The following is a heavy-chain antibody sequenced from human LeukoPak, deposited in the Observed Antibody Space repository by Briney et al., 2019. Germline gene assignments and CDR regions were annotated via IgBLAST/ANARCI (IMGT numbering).Heavy chain of an antibody. CDR3: ARSAYCGGDCYRYYYYGMEV. D-gene: IGHD2-21*02. J-gene: IGHJ6*02. CDR2: VDYSGST. V-gene: IGHV4-30-4*01. Sequence: PSQTLSLTSTVSGGSICGGVYYGSWISLPPGKCLESNGYVDYSGSTYYRPSHMSRVTISVDTYKHQFSLKVSSVTAAEPAVYCCARSAYCGGDCYRYYYYGMEVSGQGTTVTVSS. CDR1: GGSICGGVYY.